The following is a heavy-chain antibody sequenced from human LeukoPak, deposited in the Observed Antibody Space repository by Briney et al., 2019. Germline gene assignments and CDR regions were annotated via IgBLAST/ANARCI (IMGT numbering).Heavy chain of an antibody. CDR2: INHSGST. D-gene: IGHD3-10*01. Sequence: SETLSLTCAVYGGSFSGYYWSWIRQPPGKGLEWIGEINHSGSTNYNPSLKSRVTISVDTSKNQFSLRLSSVTAADTAVYYCARSWVVRGVLRYYFDYWGQGTLVTVSS. CDR1: GGSFSGYY. J-gene: IGHJ4*02. V-gene: IGHV4-34*01. CDR3: ARSWVVRGVLRYYFDY.